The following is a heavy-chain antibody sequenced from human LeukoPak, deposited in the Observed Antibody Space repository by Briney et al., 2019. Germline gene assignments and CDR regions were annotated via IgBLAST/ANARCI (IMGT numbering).Heavy chain of an antibody. CDR3: ARRIYGSGSFYFDY. CDR1: GGSISSGGYY. CDR2: IYHSGST. D-gene: IGHD3-10*01. J-gene: IGHJ4*02. Sequence: PSETLSLTCTVSGGSISSGGYYWSWIRQPPGKGLEWIGYIYHSGSTYYNPSLKSRVTISVDRSKNQFSLKLSSVTAADTAVYYCARRIYGSGSFYFDYWGQGTLVTVSS. V-gene: IGHV4-30-2*01.